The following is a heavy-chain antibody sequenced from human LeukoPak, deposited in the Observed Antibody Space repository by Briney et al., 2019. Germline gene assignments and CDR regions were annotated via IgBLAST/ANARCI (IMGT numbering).Heavy chain of an antibody. CDR3: AKKGQADDGGKPD. CDR1: GFTVSSNE. CDR2: ISGGST. Sequence: GGSLRLSCAASGFTVSSNEMSWVRQAPGKGLEWVSSISGGSTYYADSVKGRFTISRDNSKNTLYLQMNNPRVDDTAVYYCAKKGQADDGGKPDWGQGTLVTVSS. J-gene: IGHJ4*02. V-gene: IGHV3-38-3*01.